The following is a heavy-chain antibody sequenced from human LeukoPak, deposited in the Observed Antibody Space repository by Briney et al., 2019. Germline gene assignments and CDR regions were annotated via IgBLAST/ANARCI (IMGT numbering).Heavy chain of an antibody. Sequence: GASVKVSCKASGYTFTSYGISWVRQAPGQGLECMGWISAYNGNTNYAQKLQGGVTMTTDTSTSTAYMELRSLRSDDTAVYYCARDPMARFGYYYDSSGYYYFDYWGQGTLVTVSS. CDR3: ARDPMARFGYYYDSSGYYYFDY. CDR1: GYTFTSYG. J-gene: IGHJ4*02. CDR2: ISAYNGNT. V-gene: IGHV1-18*01. D-gene: IGHD3-22*01.